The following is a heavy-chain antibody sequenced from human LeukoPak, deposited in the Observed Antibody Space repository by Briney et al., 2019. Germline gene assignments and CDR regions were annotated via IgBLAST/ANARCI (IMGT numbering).Heavy chain of an antibody. CDR3: ALRGSSYYDFWSGYNWFDP. J-gene: IGHJ5*02. CDR2: IIPIFGTA. D-gene: IGHD3-3*01. Sequence: GASVKVSCKASGGTFSSYAISWVRQAPGQGLEWMGGIIPIFGTANYAQKFQGRVTITTVESTSTAYMELSSLRSEDTAVYYCALRGSSYYDFWSGYNWFDPWGQGTLVTVSS. V-gene: IGHV1-69*05. CDR1: GGTFSSYA.